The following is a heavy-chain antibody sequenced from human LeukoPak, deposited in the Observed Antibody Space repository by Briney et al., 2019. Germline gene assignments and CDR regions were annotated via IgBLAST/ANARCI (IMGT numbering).Heavy chain of an antibody. D-gene: IGHD1-26*01. CDR1: GYTFANYG. CDR2: ISAYNGNT. Sequence: GASVKVSCKASGYTFANYGISWVRQAPGQGLEWMGWISAYNGNTNYAQKPQGRVTMTTDTPTSTAHMELRSLRSDDTAVYYCARDGDYSGKFQYWGQGTLVTVSS. J-gene: IGHJ4*02. CDR3: ARDGDYSGKFQY. V-gene: IGHV1-18*01.